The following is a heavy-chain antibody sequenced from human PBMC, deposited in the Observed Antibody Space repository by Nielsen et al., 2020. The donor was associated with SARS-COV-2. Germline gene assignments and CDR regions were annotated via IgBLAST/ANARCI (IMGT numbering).Heavy chain of an antibody. J-gene: IGHJ1*01. D-gene: IGHD3-10*01. Sequence: GEPLKISCAATGSTFSNPWMNSVRQAPGKGLEWVGRIKSKVDGGTTDYAGPVKSRFTISRDDSKNTLYLQMNSLKTEDTAVYYCTTGGITMVRGVMQYWGQGTLVTVSP. CDR2: IKSKVDGGTT. CDR3: TTGGITMVRGVMQY. CDR1: GSTFSNPW. V-gene: IGHV3-15*01.